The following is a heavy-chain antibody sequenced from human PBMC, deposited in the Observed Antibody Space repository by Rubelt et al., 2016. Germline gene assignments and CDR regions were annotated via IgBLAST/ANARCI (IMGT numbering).Heavy chain of an antibody. V-gene: IGHV3-53*04. J-gene: IGHJ4*02. CDR2: IYSGGTP. Sequence: ELQLVESGGGLVQPGGSLRLSCAASGFTVSINYITWVRQAPGKGLAGVSVIYSGGTPFYADSVKGRFTTSRNNSNNTVYLQMNSLRAEDTAVYYCARGGDYGDYWGQGTLVTVSS. CDR1: GFTVSINY. CDR3: ARGGDYGDY.